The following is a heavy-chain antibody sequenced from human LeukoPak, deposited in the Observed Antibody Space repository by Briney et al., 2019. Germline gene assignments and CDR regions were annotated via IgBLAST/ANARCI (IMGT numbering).Heavy chain of an antibody. J-gene: IGHJ3*02. CDR2: INHSGST. V-gene: IGHV4-34*01. D-gene: IGHD5-24*01. Sequence: SETLSLTCAVYGGSFSGYYWSWIRQPPGKGLEWIGEINHSGSTNYNPSLKSRVTISVDTSKNQFSLKLSSVTAADTAVYYCARRERDVSLDHAFDIWGQGTMVTVSS. CDR1: GGSFSGYY. CDR3: ARRERDVSLDHAFDI.